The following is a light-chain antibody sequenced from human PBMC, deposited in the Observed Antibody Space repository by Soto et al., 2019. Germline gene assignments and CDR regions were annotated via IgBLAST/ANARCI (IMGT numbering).Light chain of an antibody. CDR1: SSDVGGYNA. Sequence: QSALAQPASVSGSPGQMITISCTGTSSDVGGYNAVSWYQHHPGKAPKLIIYEVTHRPAGVSDRFSASKSGNTASLTISGLQAEDEADYYCNSFRVNRLYVFGTGTKLTVL. CDR3: NSFRVNRLYV. V-gene: IGLV2-14*01. J-gene: IGLJ1*01. CDR2: EVT.